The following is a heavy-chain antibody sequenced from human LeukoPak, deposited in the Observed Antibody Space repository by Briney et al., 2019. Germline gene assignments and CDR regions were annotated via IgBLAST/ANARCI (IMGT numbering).Heavy chain of an antibody. V-gene: IGHV1-46*01. CDR3: ATLGGGSCCSFDY. J-gene: IGHJ4*02. D-gene: IGHD2-15*01. Sequence: ASVKASCKASGYTFTSYYMHWVRQAPGQGLEWMGIINPSGGSTSYAQKLQGRVTMTTDTPTSTAYMELRSLRSDDTAVYYCATLGGGSCCSFDYWGQGTLVTVSS. CDR2: INPSGGST. CDR1: GYTFTSYY.